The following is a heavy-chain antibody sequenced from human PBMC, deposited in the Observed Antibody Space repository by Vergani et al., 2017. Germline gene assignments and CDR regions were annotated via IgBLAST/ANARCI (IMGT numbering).Heavy chain of an antibody. D-gene: IGHD2-15*01. Sequence: QVQLQESGPGLVKPSQTLSLTCTVSGGSINSHNYYWSWIRQPAGKGLEWIGRIHTSGSTNYNPSLKSRVTMSEDTSKNHFSLNLTSVTAADTAVYFCARGSCLGGSCYNPLLDYWGQGILVTVSS. CDR3: ARGSCLGGSCYNPLLDY. V-gene: IGHV4-61*02. J-gene: IGHJ4*02. CDR1: GGSINSHNYY. CDR2: IHTSGST.